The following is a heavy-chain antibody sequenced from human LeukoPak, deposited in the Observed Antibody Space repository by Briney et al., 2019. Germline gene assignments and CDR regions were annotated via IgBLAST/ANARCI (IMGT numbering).Heavy chain of an antibody. CDR3: ARGPGGCSGGSCYHDY. V-gene: IGHV1-18*01. CDR1: RYTFTTYD. J-gene: IGHJ4*02. CDR2: INTHTGDT. D-gene: IGHD2-15*01. Sequence: ASVKVSCKTSRYTFTTYDISWVPQAPGQGLEWLGWINTHTGDTKYAQKLQGRVTVTTDTSTSTAYMDLGSLGSDDTAVYYCARGPGGCSGGSCYHDYWGQGTLLTVSS.